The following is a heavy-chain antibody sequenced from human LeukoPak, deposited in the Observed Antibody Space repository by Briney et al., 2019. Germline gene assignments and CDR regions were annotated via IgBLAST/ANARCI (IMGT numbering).Heavy chain of an antibody. J-gene: IGHJ6*02. CDR1: GFTFSSYG. D-gene: IGHD6-13*01. CDR2: IWYDGSNK. V-gene: IGHV3-33*01. Sequence: PGGSLRLSCAASGFTFSSYGMHWVRQAPGKGLEWVAVIWYDGSNKCYADSVKGRFTISRDNSKNTLYLQMNSLRAEDTAVYYCARAHRTPGIAAAVYYYYGMDVWGQGTTVTVSS. CDR3: ARAHRTPGIAAAVYYYYGMDV.